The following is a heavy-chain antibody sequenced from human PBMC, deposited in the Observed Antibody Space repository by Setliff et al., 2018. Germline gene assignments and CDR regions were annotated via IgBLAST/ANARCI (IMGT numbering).Heavy chain of an antibody. CDR2: IYIGGSA. Sequence: SETLSLTCTVSGGSISSYYWSWIRQPAGKGLEWIGHIYIGGSANYNPSLKSRFTISRDNAKNSLYLQMNGLRAEDTAVYYCVRDSGNSGMIDYWGQGTPVTVSS. CDR3: VRDSGNSGMIDY. D-gene: IGHD6-25*01. CDR1: GGSISSYY. J-gene: IGHJ4*02. V-gene: IGHV4-4*07.